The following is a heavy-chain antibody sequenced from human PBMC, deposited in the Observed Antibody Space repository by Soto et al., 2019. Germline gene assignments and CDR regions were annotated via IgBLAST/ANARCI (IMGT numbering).Heavy chain of an antibody. Sequence: QVTFKESGPVLAKPTETLTLTCTVSGFSLSNARMGVSWIRQPPGKALEWLAHIFSNDEKSYSTSLKSRLTITKDTSKSQVVLTMTNMDPVDTATYSCARIYPKMGSSWYWWFDPWGQGILVAFSS. V-gene: IGHV2-26*01. CDR2: IFSNDEK. D-gene: IGHD6-13*01. J-gene: IGHJ5*02. CDR3: ARIYPKMGSSWYWWFDP. CDR1: GFSLSNARMG.